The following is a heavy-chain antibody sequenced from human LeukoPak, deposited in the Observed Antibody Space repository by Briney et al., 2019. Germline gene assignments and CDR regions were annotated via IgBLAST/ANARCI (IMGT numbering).Heavy chain of an antibody. CDR1: GFTFSSYA. J-gene: IGHJ4*02. CDR2: SSSSDIV. CDR3: AGEGSGYLPNY. D-gene: IGHD5-12*01. Sequence: GGSLRLSCAASGFTFSSYAMSWVRQAPGKGLEWVSHSSSSDIVHYADSVKGRFTISRDNAKNSLYLQMDSLRAEDTAVYYCAGEGSGYLPNYWGQGTLVTVSS. V-gene: IGHV3-48*04.